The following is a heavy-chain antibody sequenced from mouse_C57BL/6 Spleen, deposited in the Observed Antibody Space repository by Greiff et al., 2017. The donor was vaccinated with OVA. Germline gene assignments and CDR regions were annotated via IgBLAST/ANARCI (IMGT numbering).Heavy chain of an antibody. CDR3: DREDSYWYGDG. J-gene: IGHJ1*03. Sequence: QVQLQQSGPGLVQPSQSLSITCTVSGFSLTSYGVHWVRQSPGKGLEWLGVIWSGGSTDYNAAFISSLSISKDDSSSRVFFKLKSLQGEDTAIYYGDREDSYWYGDGWGTGTTVTVSS. CDR2: IWSGGST. D-gene: IGHD3-3*01. V-gene: IGHV2-2*01. CDR1: GFSLTSYG.